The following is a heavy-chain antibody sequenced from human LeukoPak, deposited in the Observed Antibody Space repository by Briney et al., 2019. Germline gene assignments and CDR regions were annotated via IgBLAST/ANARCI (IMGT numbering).Heavy chain of an antibody. CDR3: ARGHTAVTRHFDF. D-gene: IGHD4-17*01. J-gene: IGHJ4*02. V-gene: IGHV3-21*01. Sequence: ISSGSSAIFSADALKGRFTISRDDAKNLLYLDMNSLRAEDTAVYYCARGHTAVTRHFDFWGQGTLVTVSP. CDR2: ISSGSSAI.